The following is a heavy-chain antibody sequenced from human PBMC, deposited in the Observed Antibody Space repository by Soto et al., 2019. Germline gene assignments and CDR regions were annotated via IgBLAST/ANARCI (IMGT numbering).Heavy chain of an antibody. J-gene: IGHJ4*02. V-gene: IGHV4-4*02. D-gene: IGHD3-10*01. Sequence: QVQLQESGPGLVKPSATLSLTCAVSGGSISSINWWNWVRQAPGKGLEWIGEAFHTGGTNYNPSLKSRLTMSIDKSKNSFSLSLSSVTVADTAVYYCVRKEYGSGHFEFWGQGIQVTVSS. CDR2: AFHTGGT. CDR1: GGSISSINW. CDR3: VRKEYGSGHFEF.